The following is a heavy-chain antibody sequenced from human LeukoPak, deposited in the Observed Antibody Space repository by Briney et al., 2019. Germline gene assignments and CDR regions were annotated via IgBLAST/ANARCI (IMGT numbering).Heavy chain of an antibody. J-gene: IGHJ5*02. CDR1: GGSFSGYY. CDR2: INHSGST. D-gene: IGHD2-21*02. Sequence: SETLSLTCAVYGGSFSGYYWSWIRQPPGKGLEWIGEINHSGSTNYNPSLKSRDTISVDTSKNQFSLKLSSVTAADTAVYYCARDETTEYCGGDCYSAWGQGTLVTVSS. CDR3: ARDETTEYCGGDCYSA. V-gene: IGHV4-34*01.